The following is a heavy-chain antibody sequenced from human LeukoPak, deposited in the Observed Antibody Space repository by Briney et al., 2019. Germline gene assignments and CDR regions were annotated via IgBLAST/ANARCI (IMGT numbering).Heavy chain of an antibody. CDR2: IIPIFGTA. V-gene: IGHV1-69*13. Sequence: GASVKVSCKASGGTFSSYAISWVRQAPGQGLEWMGGIIPIFGTANYAQKFQGRVTITADESTSTAYMELSSLRSEDTAVYYCARSSQARRTPRDGLDYYYYGMDVWGQGTTVTVSS. CDR1: GGTFSSYA. J-gene: IGHJ6*02. CDR3: ARSSQARRTPRDGLDYYYYGMDV. D-gene: IGHD3/OR15-3a*01.